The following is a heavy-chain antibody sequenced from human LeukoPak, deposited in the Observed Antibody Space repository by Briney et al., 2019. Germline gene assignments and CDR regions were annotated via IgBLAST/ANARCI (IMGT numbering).Heavy chain of an antibody. V-gene: IGHV4-39*07. CDR1: GGSISSIGYY. CDR3: ARGERQQLKYFQH. Sequence: SETLSLTCTVSGGSISSIGYYWGLIRQPPGKGLEWIGIIYYTGSTYYNPSLKSRVTISIDTSNNQFSLKLSSVTAADTAVYYCARGERQQLKYFQHWGQGTLVTVSS. J-gene: IGHJ1*01. CDR2: IYYTGST. D-gene: IGHD6-13*01.